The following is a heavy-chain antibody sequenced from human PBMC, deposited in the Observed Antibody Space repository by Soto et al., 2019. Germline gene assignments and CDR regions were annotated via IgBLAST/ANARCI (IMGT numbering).Heavy chain of an antibody. V-gene: IGHV3-30*18. D-gene: IGHD2-15*01. J-gene: IGHJ3*02. CDR2: MSFDGSNE. CDR3: AKDAAVAFDI. Sequence: QVHLVESGGGVVQPGRSLRLSCAASGFTFSNYGMHWVRQAPGKGLEWLAVMSFDGSNEYYADSVQGRLTISRDTSTNTLYLQINSLRTEVTAVYHCAKDAAVAFDIWGQGTMVTVSS. CDR1: GFTFSNYG.